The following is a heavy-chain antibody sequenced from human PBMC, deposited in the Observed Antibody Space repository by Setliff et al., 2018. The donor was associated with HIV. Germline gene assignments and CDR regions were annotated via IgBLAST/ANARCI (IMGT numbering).Heavy chain of an antibody. Sequence: PGGSLRLSCAASGFTFFNNVWMHWVRQAPVKGLEWIGYIKSQPDGGTSDYAAPVKGRFTISRDDSQNMVYLQMNSLKTEDTAMYYCTPIHNYTDHCPDSWGQGTLVTVSS. CDR2: IKSQPDGGTS. V-gene: IGHV3-15*01. CDR3: TPIHNYTDHCPDS. J-gene: IGHJ5*01. D-gene: IGHD2-21*02. CDR1: GFTFFNNVW.